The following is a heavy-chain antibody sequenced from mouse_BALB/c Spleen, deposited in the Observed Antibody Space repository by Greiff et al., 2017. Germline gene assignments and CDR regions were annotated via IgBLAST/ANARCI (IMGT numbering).Heavy chain of an antibody. J-gene: IGHJ2*01. CDR1: GYSITSGYY. CDR2: ISYDGSN. D-gene: IGHD2-1*01. Sequence: ESGPGLVKPSQSLSLTCSVTGYSITSGYYWNWIRQFPGNKLEWMGYISYDGSNNYNPSLKNRISITRDTSKNQFFLKLNSVTTEDTATYYCARGCYGNLYWGQGTTLTVSS. V-gene: IGHV3-6*02. CDR3: ARGCYGNLY.